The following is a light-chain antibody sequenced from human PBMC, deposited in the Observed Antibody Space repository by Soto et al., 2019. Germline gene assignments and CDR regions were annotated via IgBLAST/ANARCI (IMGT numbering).Light chain of an antibody. CDR2: DAS. CDR3: QQRSNWAT. CDR1: QSVSTN. Sequence: EIILTQSPATLSLSPGERATLSCRASQSVSTNLAWYQQKPGQAPRLLIYDASNRATGIPARFSGSGSVTDFTLTISSLEPEDFAVYYCQQRSNWATFGPGTKVDNK. V-gene: IGKV3-11*01. J-gene: IGKJ3*01.